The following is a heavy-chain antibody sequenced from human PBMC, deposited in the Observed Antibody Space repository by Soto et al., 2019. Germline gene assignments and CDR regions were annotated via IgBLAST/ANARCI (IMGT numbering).Heavy chain of an antibody. CDR2: INPNNGGT. J-gene: IGHJ4*02. V-gene: IGHV1-2*02. CDR1: GYTFTGFY. D-gene: IGHD4-17*01. Sequence: SSVKVSCKASGYTFTGFYMHWVRQAPGQGLEWMGWINPNNGGTNYVQKFQDRVTMTRDTSITTAYMELSGLRSDDTAVYYCARDQGPYGDPSYWVQGSLVTVSA. CDR3: ARDQGPYGDPSY.